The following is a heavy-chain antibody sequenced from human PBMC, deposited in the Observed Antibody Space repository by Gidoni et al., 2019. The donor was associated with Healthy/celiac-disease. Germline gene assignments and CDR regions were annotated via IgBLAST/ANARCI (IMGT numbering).Heavy chain of an antibody. CDR2: IRSKAYGGTT. V-gene: IGHV3-49*03. D-gene: IGHD6-19*01. J-gene: IGHJ4*02. Sequence: EVQLVESGGGLVQPGRSLRLSCTASGFTFGDYAMSWFRQAPGKGLGWVGFIRSKAYGGTTEYAASVKGRFTISRDDSKSIAYLQMNSLKTEDTAVYYCTRDPGSGWYGDYWGQGTLVTVSS. CDR3: TRDPGSGWYGDY. CDR1: GFTFGDYA.